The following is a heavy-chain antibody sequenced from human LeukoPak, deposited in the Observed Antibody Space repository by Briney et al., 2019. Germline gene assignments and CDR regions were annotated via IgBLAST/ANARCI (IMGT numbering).Heavy chain of an antibody. V-gene: IGHV3-23*01. D-gene: IGHD3-22*01. CDR1: GFTFSSYA. CDR2: ISGSSGST. CDR3: AKAPDTLVVIQA. J-gene: IGHJ5*02. Sequence: PGGSLRLSCAASGFTFSSYATSWVRQAPGKGLEWVSGISGSSGSTYYADSVKGRFTISRDNFKNMLYLQMNSLRAEDTAVYYCAKAPDTLVVIQAWGQGTLVTVSS.